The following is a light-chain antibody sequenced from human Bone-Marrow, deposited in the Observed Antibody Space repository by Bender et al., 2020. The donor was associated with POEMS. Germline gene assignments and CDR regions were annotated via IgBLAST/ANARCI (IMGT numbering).Light chain of an antibody. V-gene: IGLV1-40*01. CDR3: QSYDNSLGGWV. J-gene: IGLJ3*02. Sequence: QSVLTQPPSVSEAPGQRVTISCTGSSSNFGAGYDVHWYQQVQGTAPKLLIYGNNKRPSGVPDRFSGSKSGTSASLAISGLQAEDEADYYCQSYDNSLGGWVFGGGTKLTVL. CDR1: SSNFGAGYD. CDR2: GNN.